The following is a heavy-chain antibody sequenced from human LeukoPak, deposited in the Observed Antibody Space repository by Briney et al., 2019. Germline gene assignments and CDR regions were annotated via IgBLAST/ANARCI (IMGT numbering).Heavy chain of an antibody. Sequence: PGGSLRLSCVVSDFTFAVSWVRQAPGKGLEWVSVIYSGGSTYYADSVKGRFTISRHNSKNTLYLQMNSLRAEDTAVYYCANGYSGYVRYWGQGTLVTVSS. V-gene: IGHV3-53*04. J-gene: IGHJ4*02. CDR3: ANGYSGYVRY. CDR2: IYSGGST. CDR1: DFTFA. D-gene: IGHD5-12*01.